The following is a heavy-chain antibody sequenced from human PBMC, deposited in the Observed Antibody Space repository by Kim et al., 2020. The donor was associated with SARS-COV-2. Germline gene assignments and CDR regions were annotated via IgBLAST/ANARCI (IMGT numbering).Heavy chain of an antibody. Sequence: KYPDSGNGRFTISRDNAKNSLYLQMNSLRVEDTALYYCARVNTALNDAFDIWGPGTMVTVSS. J-gene: IGHJ3*02. V-gene: IGHV3-11*03. CDR3: ARVNTALNDAFDI. D-gene: IGHD4-17*01.